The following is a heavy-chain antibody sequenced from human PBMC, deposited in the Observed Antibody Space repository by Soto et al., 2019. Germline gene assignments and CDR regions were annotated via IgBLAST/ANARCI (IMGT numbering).Heavy chain of an antibody. CDR2: ISIDGTNQ. CDR3: ARAYYYDSSGHYRTDYYYYGMDV. D-gene: IGHD3-22*01. J-gene: IGHJ6*02. CDR1: GFTFSSYA. V-gene: IGHV3-30-3*01. Sequence: GGSLRLSCVASGFTFSSYAMHWVRQAPGKGLEWVTVISIDGTNQYYADSVKGRFTMTRDNTKNTLYLQMNSLRVEDTAIYYCARAYYYDSSGHYRTDYYYYGMDVWGQGTTVTVSS.